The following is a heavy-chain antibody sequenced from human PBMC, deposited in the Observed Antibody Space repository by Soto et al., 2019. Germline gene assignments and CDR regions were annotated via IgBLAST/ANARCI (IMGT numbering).Heavy chain of an antibody. Sequence: SETLSLTCAVYDGSFSGYYWNWSRQPPGKGLEWIGEINYSGSTNYNPSLKSRVTISVDTSKNQFSLKLTSVTAADTAVYSCARGRRRGSSSWYGMDVWGQGTTVT. CDR2: INYSGST. J-gene: IGHJ6*02. V-gene: IGHV4-34*01. CDR1: DGSFSGYY. CDR3: ARGRRRGSSSWYGMDV. D-gene: IGHD6-13*01.